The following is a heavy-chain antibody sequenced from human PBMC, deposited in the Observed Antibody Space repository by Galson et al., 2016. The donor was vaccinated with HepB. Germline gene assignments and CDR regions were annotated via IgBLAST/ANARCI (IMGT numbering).Heavy chain of an antibody. V-gene: IGHV3-21*01. Sequence: SLRLSCAASGFTLSNYWMHWVRQAPGKGLLWVSSISGGSSYIYYADSVKGRFTISRDNAKNSLYLQMNSLRAEDTAVYYCATRSSGWYYFDYWGQGTLVTVSS. CDR2: ISGGSSYI. J-gene: IGHJ4*02. D-gene: IGHD6-19*01. CDR1: GFTLSNYW. CDR3: ATRSSGWYYFDY.